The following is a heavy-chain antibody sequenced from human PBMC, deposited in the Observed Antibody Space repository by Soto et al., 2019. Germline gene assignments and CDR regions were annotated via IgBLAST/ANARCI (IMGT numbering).Heavy chain of an antibody. CDR2: ISAYNGNT. V-gene: IGHV1-18*01. CDR3: AVHCISTSCYFSRYFDY. D-gene: IGHD2-2*01. J-gene: IGHJ4*02. CDR1: GYTFTSYG. Sequence: QVQLVQSGAEVKKPGASVKVSCKASGYTFTSYGISWVRQAPGQGLEWMGWISAYNGNTNYAQKLQGRVTMTTDTYTSKAYMELRSLRSDDTAVYYCAVHCISTSCYFSRYFDYWGQGTLVTVSS.